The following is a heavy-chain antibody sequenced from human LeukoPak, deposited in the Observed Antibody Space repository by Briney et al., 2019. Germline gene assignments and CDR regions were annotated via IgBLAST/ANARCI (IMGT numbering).Heavy chain of an antibody. V-gene: IGHV3-7*03. CDR2: IKQDGSEK. CDR1: GFIFSDYS. Sequence: GGSLRLSCAASGFIFSDYSMNWVRQTPEKGLEWVANIKQDGSEKYYVDSVKGRFTISRDNAKNTPFLQMNSMRAEDTAVYYCAKDRGRLWWYFDYWGQGNLVTVSS. J-gene: IGHJ4*02. CDR3: AKDRGRLWWYFDY. D-gene: IGHD2-21*01.